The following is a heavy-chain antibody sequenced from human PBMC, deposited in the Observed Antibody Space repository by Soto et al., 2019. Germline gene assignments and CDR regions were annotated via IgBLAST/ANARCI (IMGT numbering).Heavy chain of an antibody. Sequence: ASVKVSCKASGYTFTSYAMHWVRQAPGQRLEWMGWINAGNGNTKYSQRFQGRVTITRDTSASTVYMELSSLRSEDTAVYYCARGPGGPDGPGDYWGQGTLVTSPQ. CDR1: GYTFTSYA. D-gene: IGHD2-15*01. CDR3: ARGPGGPDGPGDY. CDR2: INAGNGNT. J-gene: IGHJ4*02. V-gene: IGHV1-3*01.